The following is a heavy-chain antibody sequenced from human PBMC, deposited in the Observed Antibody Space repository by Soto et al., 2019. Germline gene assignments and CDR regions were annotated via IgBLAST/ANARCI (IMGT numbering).Heavy chain of an antibody. CDR3: ARVGGFGATTIDY. CDR1: GGSISSGGYY. J-gene: IGHJ4*02. CDR2: IYYSGST. V-gene: IGHV4-30-4*01. Sequence: QVQLQESGPGLVNPSQTLSLTCTVSGGSISSGGYYWSWISQPPGKGLEWIGYIYYSGSTYYNTALKSRVTISVDTSKNQFSLKLSSVTAADTAVYYCARVGGFGATTIDYWGQGTLVTVSS. D-gene: IGHD3-10*01.